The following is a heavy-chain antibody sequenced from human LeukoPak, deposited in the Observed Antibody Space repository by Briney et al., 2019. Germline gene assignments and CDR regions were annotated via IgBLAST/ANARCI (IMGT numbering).Heavy chain of an antibody. CDR1: GGSISSYY. J-gene: IGHJ4*02. CDR3: ARASMVRGVPTREFDS. D-gene: IGHD3-10*01. Sequence: SETLSLTCTVSGGSISSYYWSWIRQPPGKGLEWIGYIYYSGSTNYNPSLKSRVTISVDTSKNQFSLKLSSVTAADTAVYYCARASMVRGVPTREFDSWGQGTLVTVSS. V-gene: IGHV4-59*12. CDR2: IYYSGST.